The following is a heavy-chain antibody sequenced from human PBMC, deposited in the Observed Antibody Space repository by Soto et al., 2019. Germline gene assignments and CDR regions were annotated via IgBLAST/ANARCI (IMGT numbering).Heavy chain of an antibody. Sequence: QVQLVESGGGVVQPGRSLRLSCAASGFTFSSYAMHWVRQAPGKGLEWVAVISYDGSNKYYADSVKGRFTISRDNSKNSLYLPMNSLRAEDTGVYYWERDVSDVVPAAGVYSYYYCMDFWGQGTTVTVSS. V-gene: IGHV3-30-3*01. J-gene: IGHJ6*02. CDR3: ERDVSDVVPAAGVYSYYYCMDF. D-gene: IGHD2-2*01. CDR2: ISYDGSNK. CDR1: GFTFSSYA.